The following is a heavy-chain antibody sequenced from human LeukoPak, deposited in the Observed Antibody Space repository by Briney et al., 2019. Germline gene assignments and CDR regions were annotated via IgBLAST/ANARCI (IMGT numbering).Heavy chain of an antibody. Sequence: PSETLSLTCTVSGGSISSSSYYWGWIRQPPGKGLEWIGSTYYSGSTYYNPSLKSRVTISVDTSKNQFSLKLSSVTAADTAVYYCARENIAVEGPGNGLIDYWGQGTLVTVSS. D-gene: IGHD6-19*01. CDR2: TYYSGST. V-gene: IGHV4-39*07. CDR3: ARENIAVEGPGNGLIDY. CDR1: GGSISSSSYY. J-gene: IGHJ4*02.